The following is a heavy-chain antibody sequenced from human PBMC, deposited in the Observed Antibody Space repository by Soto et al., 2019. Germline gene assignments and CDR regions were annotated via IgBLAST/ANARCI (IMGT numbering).Heavy chain of an antibody. Sequence: GGSLRLSCAASGFTYSTYTMHWVRQAPGKGLEWVAVISYDGNNKFYADSVKGRFTISRDSTKQTLYLQMNSLRPDDTAMYYCTRENYFDSNGYCSPAHFDYWGQGALVTAPQ. J-gene: IGHJ4*02. CDR3: TRENYFDSNGYCSPAHFDY. CDR1: GFTYSTYT. V-gene: IGHV3-30-3*01. D-gene: IGHD3-22*01. CDR2: ISYDGNNK.